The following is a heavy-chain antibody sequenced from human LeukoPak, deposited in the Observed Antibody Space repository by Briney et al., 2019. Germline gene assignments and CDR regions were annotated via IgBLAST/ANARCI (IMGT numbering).Heavy chain of an antibody. CDR2: ISSSSGYI. CDR1: GFTYSGYS. CDR3: AREMVRGVIIDY. D-gene: IGHD3-10*01. J-gene: IGHJ4*02. Sequence: GGSLRLSCAASGFTYSGYSMNWVRQAPGKGLEWVSSISSSSGYIYYADSVKGRFTISRDNAKNSLYLQMNSLRAEDTAVYYCAREMVRGVIIDYWGQGTLVTVSS. V-gene: IGHV3-21*01.